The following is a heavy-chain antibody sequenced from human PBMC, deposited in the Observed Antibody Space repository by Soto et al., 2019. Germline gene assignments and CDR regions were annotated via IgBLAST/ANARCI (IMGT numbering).Heavy chain of an antibody. Sequence: SETLSLTCTVSGGSISNYYWSWIRQPPGKGLEWIGYIYYSGTTNYNPSLKSRVTLSLDTSKNQFSLKLSSVTAADTAVYYCARHVGSRVGLNVYWGRGALVTV. V-gene: IGHV4-59*08. CDR3: ARHVGSRVGLNVY. CDR1: GGSISNYY. CDR2: IYYSGTT. J-gene: IGHJ4*02. D-gene: IGHD1-26*01.